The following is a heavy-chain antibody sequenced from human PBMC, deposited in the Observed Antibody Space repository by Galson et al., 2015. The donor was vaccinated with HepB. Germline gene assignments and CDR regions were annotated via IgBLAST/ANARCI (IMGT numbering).Heavy chain of an antibody. J-gene: IGHJ3*02. CDR2: IYYSGST. CDR3: ARDRDTGAFDI. CDR1: GGSISSYY. D-gene: IGHD2-8*02. Sequence: TLSLTCTVSGGSISSYYWSWIRQPPGKGLEWIGYIYYSGSTNYNPSLKSRVTISVDTSKNQFSLKLSSVTAADTAVYYCARDRDTGAFDIWGQGTMVTVSS. V-gene: IGHV4-59*01.